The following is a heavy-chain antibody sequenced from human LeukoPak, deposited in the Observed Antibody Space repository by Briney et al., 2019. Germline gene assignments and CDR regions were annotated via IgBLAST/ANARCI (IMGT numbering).Heavy chain of an antibody. J-gene: IGHJ4*02. CDR3: ARTSSSSPAT. CDR2: IYYSGST. Sequence: SETLSLTCTVSGGSISSSSYYWGWIRQPPGKGLEWIGSIYYSGSTYYNPSLKSRITISVDTSKNQFSLKLSSLTAADTAVYYCARTSSSSPATWGQGTLVTVSS. CDR1: GGSISSSSYY. V-gene: IGHV4-39*07. D-gene: IGHD2-2*01.